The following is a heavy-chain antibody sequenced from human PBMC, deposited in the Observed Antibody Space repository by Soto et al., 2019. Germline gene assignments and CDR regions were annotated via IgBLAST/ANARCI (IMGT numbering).Heavy chain of an antibody. CDR3: TRRGRQSANWFDP. CDR1: GGTFNSYS. J-gene: IGHJ5*02. V-gene: IGHV1-69*06. CDR2: IIPMSGRP. Sequence: QVQLVQSGAEVKTPGSSVKVSCKASGGTFNSYSIDWVRQAPGQGFEWMGGIIPMSGRPNYAQRFQGRVTFSADKSTNTVYMEVNILPHEDTAVYYCTRRGRQSANWFDPWGQGTLVTVSS.